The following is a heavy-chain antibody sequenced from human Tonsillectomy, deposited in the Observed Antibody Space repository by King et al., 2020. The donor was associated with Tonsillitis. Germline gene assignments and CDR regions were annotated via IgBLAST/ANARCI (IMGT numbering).Heavy chain of an antibody. CDR1: GYTFTNYG. D-gene: IGHD6-19*01. CDR2: ISGYNGNA. V-gene: IGHV1-18*04. J-gene: IGHJ3*02. CDR3: ARGRRALAGFPAFDI. Sequence: QLVQSGAEVKKPGASLKVSCKASGYTFTNYGISWVRQAPGQGLEWRGWISGYNGNANYAQKLQGRVTMTTDTSTSTAYMELRSLRSDDTAVYYCARGRRALAGFPAFDIWGQGTMVTVSS.